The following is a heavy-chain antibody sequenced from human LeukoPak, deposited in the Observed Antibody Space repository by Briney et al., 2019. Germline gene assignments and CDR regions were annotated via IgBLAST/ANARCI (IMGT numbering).Heavy chain of an antibody. D-gene: IGHD6-13*01. CDR3: GGGGGYSSSWYLFDY. J-gene: IGHJ4*02. CDR2: INAGNGDT. Sequence: VSVKVSCKASGYTFTNYAIHWVRQAPGQRLEWMGRINAGNGDTKYSQRFQGRVTIIGDTSASIAYMDLSSLRSEDTAVYYCGGGGGYSSSWYLFDYWGQGILVTVSS. V-gene: IGHV1-3*01. CDR1: GYTFTNYA.